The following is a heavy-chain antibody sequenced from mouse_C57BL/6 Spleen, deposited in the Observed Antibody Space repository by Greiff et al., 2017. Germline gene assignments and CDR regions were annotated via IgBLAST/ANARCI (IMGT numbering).Heavy chain of an antibody. J-gene: IGHJ4*01. V-gene: IGHV1-80*01. Sequence: QVQLKQSGAELVKPGASVKISCKASGYAFSSYWMNWVKQRPGKGLEWIGQIYPGDGDTNYNGKFKGKATLTADKSSSTAYMQLSSLTSEDSAVYFCARWVTTVVAKDYYAMDYWGQGTSVTVSS. D-gene: IGHD1-1*01. CDR3: ARWVTTVVAKDYYAMDY. CDR2: IYPGDGDT. CDR1: GYAFSSYW.